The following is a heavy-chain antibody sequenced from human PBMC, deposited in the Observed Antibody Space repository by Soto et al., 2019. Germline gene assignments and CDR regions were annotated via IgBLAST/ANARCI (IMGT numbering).Heavy chain of an antibody. Sequence: QVQLQESGPGLVKPSETLSLTCTVSGGSISGGVHSWSWIRQPPGKGLEWIGHSFDSGSTYYNPSLKSRLNIAVDTSKNQFSLRLSSVTAADTAVYYCAREIMPLTNDWYFDLWGRGTLVTVSS. V-gene: IGHV4-30-4*01. CDR3: AREIMPLTNDWYFDL. CDR2: SFDSGST. J-gene: IGHJ2*01. CDR1: GGSISGGVHS. D-gene: IGHD2-8*01.